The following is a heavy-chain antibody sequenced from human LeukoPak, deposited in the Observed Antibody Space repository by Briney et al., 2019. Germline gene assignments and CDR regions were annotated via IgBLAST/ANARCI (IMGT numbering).Heavy chain of an antibody. V-gene: IGHV3-7*05. D-gene: IGHD4-17*01. Sequence: GGSLRLSCAASGFTFSRYWMTWVRQAPGKGLEWVANIKEDGSEKNYVDSVKGRFTISRDNAKNSVSLQMNSLRAEDTAVYYCARDTRYGDNDYWGQGTLVTVSS. CDR1: GFTFSRYW. CDR3: ARDTRYGDNDY. CDR2: IKEDGSEK. J-gene: IGHJ4*02.